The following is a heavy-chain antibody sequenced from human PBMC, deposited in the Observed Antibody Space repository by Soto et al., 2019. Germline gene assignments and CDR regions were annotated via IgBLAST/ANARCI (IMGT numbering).Heavy chain of an antibody. CDR2: ISAYNGNT. Sequence: QVQLVQSGAEVKKPGASVKVSCKASGYTFTSYGISWVRQAPGQGLEWMGWISAYNGNTKYAQKFQCRVTMTTDTYTSTAYMELRSLRSYDTAVYYCSRDLVGSYNAAGDYWGQGTLVTFSS. CDR1: GYTFTSYG. CDR3: SRDLVGSYNAAGDY. V-gene: IGHV1-18*01. D-gene: IGHD1-26*01. J-gene: IGHJ4*02.